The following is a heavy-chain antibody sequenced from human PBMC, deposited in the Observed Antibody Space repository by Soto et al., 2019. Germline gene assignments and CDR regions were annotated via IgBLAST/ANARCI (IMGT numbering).Heavy chain of an antibody. Sequence: SSETLSLTCAVYGGSFSGYYWSWIRQPPGKGLEWIGEINHSGSTNYNPSLKSRVTISVDTSKNQFSLKLSSVTAADTAVYYCARVKVDRSSSWYPARKATSGMDVWGQGTTVT. J-gene: IGHJ6*02. D-gene: IGHD6-13*01. CDR2: INHSGST. CDR1: GGSFSGYY. CDR3: ARVKVDRSSSWYPARKATSGMDV. V-gene: IGHV4-34*01.